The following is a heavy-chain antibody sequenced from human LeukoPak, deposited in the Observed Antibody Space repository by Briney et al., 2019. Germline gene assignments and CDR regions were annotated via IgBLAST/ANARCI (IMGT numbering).Heavy chain of an antibody. CDR1: GYTFTSYG. J-gene: IGHJ3*02. CDR2: ISAYNGNT. V-gene: IGHV1-18*01. Sequence: GASVKVSGKASGYTFTSYGISWVRQAPGQGLEWMGWISAYNGNTNYAQKLQGRVTMTTDTSTSTAYMELRSLRSDDTAVYYCARGGPTYYYDSSRREAFDIWGQGTMVTVSS. CDR3: ARGGPTYYYDSSRREAFDI. D-gene: IGHD3-22*01.